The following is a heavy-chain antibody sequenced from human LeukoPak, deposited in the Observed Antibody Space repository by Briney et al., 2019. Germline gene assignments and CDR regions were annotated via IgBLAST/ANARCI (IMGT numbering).Heavy chain of an antibody. CDR2: IQNDASTE. J-gene: IGHJ4*02. CDR3: ARARYSSGSYYFDY. Sequence: AGGSLRLSCAASGFIFSHYGMHWVRQAPGKGLEWVAVIQNDASTENFADSVKGRFTISRDNSKNTVFLQMNSLRVEDTAVYYCARARYSSGSYYFDYWGQGTLVTVSS. V-gene: IGHV3-33*05. D-gene: IGHD6-19*01. CDR1: GFIFSHYG.